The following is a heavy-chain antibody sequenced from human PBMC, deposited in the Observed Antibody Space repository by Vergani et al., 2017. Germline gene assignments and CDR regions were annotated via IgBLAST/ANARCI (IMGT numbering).Heavy chain of an antibody. D-gene: IGHD3-10*01. V-gene: IGHV1-2*02. CDR3: ARELPRRPSGSGSYYKGGRFDP. Sequence: QAQLVQSGAEVKKPGASVKVSCKASGYTFTGYYMHWVRQAPGQGLEWMGWINPNSGGTNYAQKFQGRVTMTRDTSISTAYMELSRLRSDDTAVYYCARELPRRPSGSGSYYKGGRFDPWGQGTLVTVSS. CDR2: INPNSGGT. J-gene: IGHJ5*02. CDR1: GYTFTGYY.